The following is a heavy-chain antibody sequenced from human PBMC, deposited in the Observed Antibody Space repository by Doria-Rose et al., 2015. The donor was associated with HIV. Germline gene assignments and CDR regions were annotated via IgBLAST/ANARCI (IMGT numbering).Heavy chain of an antibody. CDR3: ARIKSSRWYHKYYFDF. D-gene: IGHD6-13*01. J-gene: IGHJ4*02. CDR2: IFSDDER. V-gene: IGHV2-26*01. CDR1: GVSLSSPGMG. Sequence: SGPVLVKPTETLTLTCTVSGVSLSSPGMGVSWIRQPPGKALEWLADIFSDDERSYKTSLKSRLTISRGTYKSQVVLTMTDMDPVDTATYYCARIKSSRWYHKYYFDFWGQGTLVIVPA.